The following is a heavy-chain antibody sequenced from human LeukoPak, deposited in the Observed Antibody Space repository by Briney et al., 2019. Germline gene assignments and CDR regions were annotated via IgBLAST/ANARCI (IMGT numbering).Heavy chain of an antibody. D-gene: IGHD1-1*01. V-gene: IGHV6-1*01. J-gene: IGHJ4*02. Sequence: PSQTLSLTCAISGDSVSSNSVAWNWIRQSPSRGLEWLGRTYYRSKWSTYYAVSVKSRISINRDTSKNQISLQLNSVTPEDTAVYYCARSTGPIDYWGQGTLVTVSS. CDR3: ARSTGPIDY. CDR2: TYYRSKWST. CDR1: GDSVSSNSVA.